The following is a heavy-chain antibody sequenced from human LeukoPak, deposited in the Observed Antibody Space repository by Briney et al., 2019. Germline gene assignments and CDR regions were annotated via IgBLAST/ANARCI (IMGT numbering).Heavy chain of an antibody. D-gene: IGHD6-19*01. CDR3: AREEGGGAVAQGVYYFDY. CDR2: IYSGGST. V-gene: IGHV3-66*01. Sequence: PGGSLRLSCAASGFTVSSNYMSWVRQAPGKGLEWVSVIYSGGSTYYADSVKGRFTISRDNSKNTLYLQMNSLRAEDTAVYYCAREEGGGAVAQGVYYFDYWGQGTLVTVSS. CDR1: GFTVSSNY. J-gene: IGHJ4*02.